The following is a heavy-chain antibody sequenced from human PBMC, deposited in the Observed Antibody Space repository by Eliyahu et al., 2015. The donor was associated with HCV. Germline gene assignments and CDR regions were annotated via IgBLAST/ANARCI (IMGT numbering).Heavy chain of an antibody. CDR2: IXGSGGST. CDR1: GFTFSSXA. CDR3: AKEQRLGWGYSYAYNWFDP. V-gene: IGHV3-23*01. J-gene: IGHJ5*02. D-gene: IGHD5-18*01. Sequence: EVQLLESGGGLVXPGGSLRLSCAASGFTFSSXAMSWVRQAPGKGLEXVSAIXGSGGSTYYADSXKGRFTISRDNSKNTLYLQMNSLRAEDTAVYYCAKEQRLGWGYSYAYNWFDPWGQGTLVTVSS.